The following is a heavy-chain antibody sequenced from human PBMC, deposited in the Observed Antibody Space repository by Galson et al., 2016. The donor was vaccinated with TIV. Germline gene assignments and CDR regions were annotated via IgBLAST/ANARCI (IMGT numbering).Heavy chain of an antibody. CDR3: ARTDTLKNYYDSSGYYHF. CDR2: IISIFRTT. V-gene: IGHV1-69*13. J-gene: IGHJ4*02. CDR1: ANIVISYA. Sequence: SVKVSCKASANIVISYAITWVRQAPGQGLEWMGAIISIFRTTQYAQKFHGRVTITADESMITAYMELSGLRSDDTAVYYCARTDTLKNYYDSSGYYHFWGQGTLVTVSS. D-gene: IGHD3-22*01.